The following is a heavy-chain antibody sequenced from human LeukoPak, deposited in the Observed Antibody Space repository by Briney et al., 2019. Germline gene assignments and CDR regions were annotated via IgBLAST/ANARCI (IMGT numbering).Heavy chain of an antibody. J-gene: IGHJ5*02. CDR1: GFTFSSYA. D-gene: IGHD2-2*01. Sequence: GGSLRLSCAASGFTFSSYAMSWVRQAPGKGLEWVSAISGSGGSTYYADSVKGRFTISRDNSKNTLYLQMNSLRAEDTAVYYCASDIVVVPAPPWGQGTLVTVSS. CDR3: ASDIVVVPAPP. V-gene: IGHV3-23*01. CDR2: ISGSGGST.